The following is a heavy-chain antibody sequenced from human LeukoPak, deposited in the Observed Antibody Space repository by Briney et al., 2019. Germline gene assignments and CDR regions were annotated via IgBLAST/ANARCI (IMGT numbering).Heavy chain of an antibody. V-gene: IGHV5-51*01. CDR3: ARRRELAYYYMDV. CDR2: IYPGDSDT. Sequence: GESLKISCKGSGYSFTCYWIGWVRQMPGKGLEWMGIIYPGDSDTRYSPSFQGQVTISADKSISTAYLQWSSLKASDTAMYYCARRRELAYYYMDVWGKGTTVTVSS. D-gene: IGHD1-26*01. J-gene: IGHJ6*03. CDR1: GYSFTCYW.